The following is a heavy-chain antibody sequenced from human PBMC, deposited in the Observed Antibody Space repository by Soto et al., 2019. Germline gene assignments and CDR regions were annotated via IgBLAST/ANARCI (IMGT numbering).Heavy chain of an antibody. J-gene: IGHJ4*02. V-gene: IGHV3-66*01. CDR3: ARLAITTTTRDLDY. D-gene: IGHD1-1*01. CDR2: IYSDGNT. Sequence: EVQLVESGGGLVQPGGSLRLSCTASGLTVSRTYMSWVRQTPGEGLERVSLIYSDGNTDYADSVKGRFSISRDNSKNTLYLQMNSLRAEDTAVYYCARLAITTTTRDLDYWGQGTLVTVSS. CDR1: GLTVSRTY.